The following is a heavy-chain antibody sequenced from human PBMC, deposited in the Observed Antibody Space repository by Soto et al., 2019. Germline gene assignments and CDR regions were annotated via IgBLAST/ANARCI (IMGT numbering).Heavy chain of an antibody. Sequence: QVQLVQSGAEEKKPGASVKVSCKASGYTFTSYAMHWVRQAPGQRLEWMGWINAGNGNTKYSQKFQGRVTITRDTSASTAYMELSSMRSEDTAVYYCESSGSYWGSDYWGQGTLVTVSS. D-gene: IGHD1-26*01. CDR1: GYTFTSYA. CDR2: INAGNGNT. CDR3: ESSGSYWGSDY. J-gene: IGHJ4*02. V-gene: IGHV1-3*05.